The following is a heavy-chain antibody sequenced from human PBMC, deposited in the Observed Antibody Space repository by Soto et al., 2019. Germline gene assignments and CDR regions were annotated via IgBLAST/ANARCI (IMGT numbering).Heavy chain of an antibody. J-gene: IGHJ4*02. Sequence: SGPTLVNPTQTLTLTCTLSGLSLSTSDVGVGWIRQPPGKALEWLAVIYWDDDKRYRPSLKSRLTITKDTSKNQVVLTMTNMDPVDTATYYCAHTKYSRSSFDYWGQGTLVTVSS. D-gene: IGHD6-6*01. V-gene: IGHV2-5*02. CDR3: AHTKYSRSSFDY. CDR1: GLSLSTSDVG. CDR2: IYWDDDK.